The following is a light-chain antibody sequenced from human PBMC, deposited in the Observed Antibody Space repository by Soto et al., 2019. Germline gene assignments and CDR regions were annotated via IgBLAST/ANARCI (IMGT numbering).Light chain of an antibody. J-gene: IGKJ4*01. V-gene: IGKV3-20*01. Sequence: EIVLTQSPGPLSLSPGDRATLSCRASQSVGRDYLAWFQHKAGQAPRLLVHGASNRATGIPDRFSGSGSGTDFTLTITRLEPEDFAVYYCHQYATDPLTFGGGTKVEI. CDR3: HQYATDPLT. CDR2: GAS. CDR1: QSVGRDY.